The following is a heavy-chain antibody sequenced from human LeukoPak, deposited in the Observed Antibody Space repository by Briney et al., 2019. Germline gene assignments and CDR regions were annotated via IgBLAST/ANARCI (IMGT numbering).Heavy chain of an antibody. CDR1: SYSINSGYY. D-gene: IGHD3-22*01. Sequence: SETLSLTCTVSSYSINSGYYWGWIRQPPGKGLEWIGNIYRSGSTYYNPSLKSRVTISVDTSKNQFSLKLSSVTAADTAVYYCARDPYYYDSSGYYGLGYYYYYMDVWGKGTTVTVSS. V-gene: IGHV4-38-2*02. CDR3: ARDPYYYDSSGYYGLGYYYYYMDV. J-gene: IGHJ6*03. CDR2: IYRSGST.